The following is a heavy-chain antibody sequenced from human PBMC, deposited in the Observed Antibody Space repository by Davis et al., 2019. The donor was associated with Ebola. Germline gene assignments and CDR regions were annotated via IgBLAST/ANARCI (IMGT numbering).Heavy chain of an antibody. CDR1: GYIFTSYA. D-gene: IGHD6-13*01. V-gene: IGHV1-3*01. Sequence: ASVKVSCKASGYIFTSYAMHWVRQAPGQSPEWMGWINAGTGNTKVSQKFQGRVSMTTDTSTSTAYMELRSLRSDDTAVYYCARDRIPYSSSSNWFDPWGQGTLVTVSS. CDR3: ARDRIPYSSSSNWFDP. J-gene: IGHJ5*02. CDR2: INAGTGNT.